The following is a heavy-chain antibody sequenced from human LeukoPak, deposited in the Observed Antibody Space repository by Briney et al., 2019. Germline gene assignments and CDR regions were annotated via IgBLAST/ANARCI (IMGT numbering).Heavy chain of an antibody. CDR2: ISSSSSYI. Sequence: GGSLRLSCAASGFTFSSYSMNWVRQAPGKGLEWVSSISSSSSYIYYADSVKGRFTISRDNAKNSLYLQMNSLRAEDTAVYYCARNYYDSSGYPWNAFDIWGQGTMVTVSS. CDR3: ARNYYDSSGYPWNAFDI. D-gene: IGHD3-22*01. V-gene: IGHV3-21*01. J-gene: IGHJ3*02. CDR1: GFTFSSYS.